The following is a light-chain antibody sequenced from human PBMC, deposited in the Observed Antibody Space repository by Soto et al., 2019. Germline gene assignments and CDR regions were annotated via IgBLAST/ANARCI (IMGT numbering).Light chain of an antibody. V-gene: IGLV2-14*01. CDR1: SSDVGGYYY. J-gene: IGLJ1*01. Sequence: QSVLTQPASVSGSPGESITISCTGTSSDVGGYYYVSWYQQFPGKAPKLLIYRNSNRPSGVSNRFSGSKSGNSASLAITGLQAEDEADYYCQSYDSSLSVLYVFGTGTKVTVL. CDR2: RNS. CDR3: QSYDSSLSVLYV.